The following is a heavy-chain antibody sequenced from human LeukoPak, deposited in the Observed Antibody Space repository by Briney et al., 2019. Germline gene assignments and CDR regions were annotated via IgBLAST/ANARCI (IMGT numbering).Heavy chain of an antibody. V-gene: IGHV3-9*01. CDR1: GSTFDDYA. CDR3: AKGYCSSTSCHPDY. Sequence: GGSLRLSCAASGSTFDDYAMHWVRQAPGKGLEWVSGISWNSGSIGYADSVKGRFTISRDNAKNSLYLQMNSLRAEDTALYYCAKGYCSSTSCHPDYWGQGTLVTVSS. J-gene: IGHJ4*02. CDR2: ISWNSGSI. D-gene: IGHD2-2*01.